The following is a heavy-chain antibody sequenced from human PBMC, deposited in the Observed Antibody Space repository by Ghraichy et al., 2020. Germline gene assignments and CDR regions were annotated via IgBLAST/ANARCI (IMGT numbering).Heavy chain of an antibody. J-gene: IGHJ6*02. CDR3: ASAQGYYDSSGSKYGMDV. D-gene: IGHD3-22*01. Sequence: GGSLRLSCAASGFTFSYYGMHWVRQAPGKGLEWVAVIWYDGSNKYYADSVKGRFTISRDNSKNTLYLQMNSLRAEDTAVYYCASAQGYYDSSGSKYGMDVWGQGTTVTVSS. CDR2: IWYDGSNK. V-gene: IGHV3-33*01. CDR1: GFTFSYYG.